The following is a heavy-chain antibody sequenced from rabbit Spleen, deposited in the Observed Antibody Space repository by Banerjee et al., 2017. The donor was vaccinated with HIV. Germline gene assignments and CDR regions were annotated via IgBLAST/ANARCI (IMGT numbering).Heavy chain of an antibody. CDR2: IYTGSSGST. CDR3: ARDTGSSFSTYGMDL. J-gene: IGHJ6*01. CDR1: GFSFSSGYY. V-gene: IGHV1S40*01. Sequence: QSLEESGGGLVKPGASLTLTCTASGFSFSSGYYMCWVRQAPGKGLEWIGCIYTGSSGSTYYATWAKGRFTISKTSSTTVTLQMTRLTAADTATYFCARDTGSSFSTYGMDLWGQGTLVTVS. D-gene: IGHD8-1*01.